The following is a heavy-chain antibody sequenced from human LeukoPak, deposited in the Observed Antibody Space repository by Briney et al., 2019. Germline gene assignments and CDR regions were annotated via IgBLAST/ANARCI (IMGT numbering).Heavy chain of an antibody. V-gene: IGHV1-3*01. CDR3: ARDPMVRGVPYFDF. Sequence: ASVKVSCKASGYTFTSYAMHWVRQAPGQRLEWMGWINAGNGNTKYSQKFQGRVTITRDTSASTAYMELSSLRSEDTAVYYCARDPMVRGVPYFDFWGQGTLVTGSS. CDR1: GYTFTSYA. D-gene: IGHD3-10*01. CDR2: INAGNGNT. J-gene: IGHJ4*02.